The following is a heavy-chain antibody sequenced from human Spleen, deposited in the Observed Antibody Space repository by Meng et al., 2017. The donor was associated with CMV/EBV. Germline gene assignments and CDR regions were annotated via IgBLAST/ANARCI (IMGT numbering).Heavy chain of an antibody. J-gene: IGHJ2*01. CDR2: INHSGST. CDR1: GGSFSGYY. Sequence: LASAVYGGSFSGYYWSWIRQPPGKGLEWVGEINHSGSTNYNPSLRSRVTISVDTSKNQFSLKLSSVTAADTAVHYCARGRAPYWYFDLWGRGTLVTVSS. V-gene: IGHV4-34*01. CDR3: ARGRAPYWYFDL. D-gene: IGHD1-26*01.